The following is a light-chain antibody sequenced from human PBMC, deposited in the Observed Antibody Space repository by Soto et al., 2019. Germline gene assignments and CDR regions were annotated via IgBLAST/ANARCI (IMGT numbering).Light chain of an antibody. Sequence: QSALTQPASVSGSPGQSITISCTGTSSDVGGYNHVSWYQRHPGEAPKLMIYDVSSRPSGVSNRFSGSKAADTASLTISGLQAEDEADYYCSSFASTDTPMVFGGGTKLTVL. CDR3: SSFASTDTPMV. V-gene: IGLV2-14*03. CDR2: DVS. J-gene: IGLJ2*01. CDR1: SSDVGGYNH.